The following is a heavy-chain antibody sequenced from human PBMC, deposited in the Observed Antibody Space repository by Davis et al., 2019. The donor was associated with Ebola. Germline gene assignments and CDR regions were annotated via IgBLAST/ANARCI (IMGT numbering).Heavy chain of an antibody. V-gene: IGHV4-59*01. CDR1: GGSISSYY. D-gene: IGHD4-11*01. CDR2: IYYSGST. J-gene: IGHJ4*02. CDR3: ARGASGNYPSYYFDY. Sequence: MPSETLSLTCTVSGGSISSYYWSWIRQPPGKGLEWIGYIYYSGSTNYNPSLKSRVTISVDTSKNQFSLKLRSVTAADTAVYYCARGASGNYPSYYFDYWGQGTLVTVSS.